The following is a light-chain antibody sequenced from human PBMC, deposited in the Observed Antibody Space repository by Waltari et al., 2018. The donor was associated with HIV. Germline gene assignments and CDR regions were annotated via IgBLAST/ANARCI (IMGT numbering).Light chain of an antibody. Sequence: QSALTQPASVSGSPGQSITISCTGNSSDVGGSNYVSWYQQHPGKAPRLIIYEVSDRPSGVSNRFSGSKTDNTASLTISGLQTEDEADYYCSSYTSSYTVVFGGGTKLTVL. V-gene: IGLV2-14*01. J-gene: IGLJ2*01. CDR2: EVS. CDR1: SSDVGGSNY. CDR3: SSYTSSYTVV.